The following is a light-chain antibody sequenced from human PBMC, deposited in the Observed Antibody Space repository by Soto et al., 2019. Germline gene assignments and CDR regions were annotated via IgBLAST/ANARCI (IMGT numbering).Light chain of an antibody. V-gene: IGKV3-20*01. Sequence: NGVTPSPGTLSLSPGEKATNSLRAKPGNCNRYLAWYHQKSGQAPRPLIYGASSRATGIPDRFSGSGSGTDFTLTISRLEPEDFGVYYCQQFGSSIPHTFGQGTKLEIK. CDR3: QQFGSSIPHT. CDR2: GAS. CDR1: PGNCNRY. J-gene: IGKJ2*01.